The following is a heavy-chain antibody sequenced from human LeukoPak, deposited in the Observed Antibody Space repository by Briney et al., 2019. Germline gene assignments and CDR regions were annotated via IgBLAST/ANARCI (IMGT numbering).Heavy chain of an antibody. CDR2: ISGSGGST. D-gene: IGHD1-26*01. Sequence: PGGSLRLSCAASGFTFSSYAMSWVRQAPGKGLEWVSAISGSGGSTYYADSVKGRFTISRDNSKNTLYLQMNSLRAEDTAVYYCAKGASIVGATTRRFYYMDVWGKGTTVTAAS. CDR3: AKGASIVGATTRRFYYMDV. J-gene: IGHJ6*03. V-gene: IGHV3-23*01. CDR1: GFTFSSYA.